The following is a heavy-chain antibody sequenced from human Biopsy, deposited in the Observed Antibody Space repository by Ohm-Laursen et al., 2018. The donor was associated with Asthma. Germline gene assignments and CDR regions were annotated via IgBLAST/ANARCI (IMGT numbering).Heavy chain of an antibody. Sequence: SLRLSCAAGFTFRSYAMHWVRQAPGKGLEWVAVGGSYYDGGLKYYADSVNGRFTVSRDDSKNTLYLQMNSLRPDDTAVYYCARDVMEWYLPAFDFWGQGTLVTVSS. J-gene: IGHJ4*02. V-gene: IGHV3-30-3*01. CDR2: GGSYYDGGLK. CDR3: ARDVMEWYLPAFDF. CDR1: GFTFRSYA. D-gene: IGHD3-3*01.